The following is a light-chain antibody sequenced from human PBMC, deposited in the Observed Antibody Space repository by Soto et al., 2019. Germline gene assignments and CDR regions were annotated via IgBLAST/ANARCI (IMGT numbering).Light chain of an antibody. CDR2: YDS. CDR3: QVGEISSGHVV. V-gene: IGLV3-21*01. CDR1: NIGSKS. Sequence: SYELTQPPSVSVAPGKTASVAWGGSNIGSKSVHWYQKKSGQAPVLVMYYDSDRTSGITERFSGSNSGNTATLTISRVEAGDEADYYCQVGEISSGHVVFGGGTKRTVL. J-gene: IGLJ3*02.